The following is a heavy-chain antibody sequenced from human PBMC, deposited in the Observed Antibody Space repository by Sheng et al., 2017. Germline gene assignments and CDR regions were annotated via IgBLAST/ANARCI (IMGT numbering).Heavy chain of an antibody. D-gene: IGHD3-3*01. CDR1: GFTVSSNY. V-gene: IGHV3-53*01. J-gene: IGHJ2*01. CDR3: ARRRMTSRITILPDWYFDL. CDR2: IYSGGST. Sequence: EVQLVESGGGLIQPGGSLRLSCAASGFTVSSNYMSWVRQAPGKGLEWVSVIYSGGSTYYADSVKGRFTISRDNSKNTLYLQMNSLRAEDTAVYYCARRRMTSRITILPDWYFDLWGRGTLVTVSS.